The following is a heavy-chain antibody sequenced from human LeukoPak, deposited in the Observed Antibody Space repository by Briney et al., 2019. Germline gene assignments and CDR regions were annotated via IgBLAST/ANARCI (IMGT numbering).Heavy chain of an antibody. CDR3: ARDCSGGSCYSWRGLGS. D-gene: IGHD2-15*01. CDR2: MNPNSGNT. V-gene: IGHV1-8*02. CDR1: GYTFTSYG. J-gene: IGHJ4*02. Sequence: ASVKVSCKASGYTFTSYGISWVRQAPGQGLEWMGWMNPNSGNTGYAQKFQGRVTMTRNTSISTAYMELSSLRSEDTAVYYCARDCSGGSCYSWRGLGSWGQGTLVTVSS.